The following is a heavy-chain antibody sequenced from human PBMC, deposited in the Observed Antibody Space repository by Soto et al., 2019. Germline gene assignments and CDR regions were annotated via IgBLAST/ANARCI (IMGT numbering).Heavy chain of an antibody. CDR2: ISDTSSHI. D-gene: IGHD2-15*01. CDR3: ARVRSGGSGYVDY. V-gene: IGHV3-21*01. CDR1: GFTFSIYT. Sequence: EVQLVESGGGLVKPGGSLRLSCAASGFTFSIYTMTWVRQAPGKGLEWVSSISDTSSHIYYSDSVKGRFTVSRDNAKNSLYLQVNSLRAEDTAVYYCARVRSGGSGYVDYWGQGTLVTVSS. J-gene: IGHJ4*02.